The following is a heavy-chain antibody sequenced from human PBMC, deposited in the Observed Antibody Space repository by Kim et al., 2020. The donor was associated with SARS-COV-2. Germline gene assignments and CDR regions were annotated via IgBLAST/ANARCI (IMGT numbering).Heavy chain of an antibody. CDR1: GFRFSNYA. J-gene: IGHJ6*02. CDR3: ARESPYDSSGYEFYYGMDV. V-gene: IGHV3-30*04. CDR2: LSYDGSNK. D-gene: IGHD3-22*01. Sequence: GGSLRLSCAASGFRFSNYAMHWVRQAPGKGLEWVAVLSYDGSNKDYADSVKGRFTISRDNSKNTVYLQMNSLRAEDTAVYYCARESPYDSSGYEFYYGMDVWGQGTTVTVSS.